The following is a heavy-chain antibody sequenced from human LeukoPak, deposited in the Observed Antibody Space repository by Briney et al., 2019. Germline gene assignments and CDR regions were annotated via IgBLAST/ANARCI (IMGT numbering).Heavy chain of an antibody. Sequence: SETLSLTCSVSGFSISSDGYYYNWIRQYPGKGLEWIGYIYYTGSTYYNPSLKSRASISVDSSKNQLSLKLTSVTAADTAVYYCARDRATVTSHYSGMDVWGQGTTVTVSS. CDR1: GFSISSDGYY. V-gene: IGHV4-31*03. CDR2: IYYTGST. J-gene: IGHJ6*02. D-gene: IGHD4-17*01. CDR3: ARDRATVTSHYSGMDV.